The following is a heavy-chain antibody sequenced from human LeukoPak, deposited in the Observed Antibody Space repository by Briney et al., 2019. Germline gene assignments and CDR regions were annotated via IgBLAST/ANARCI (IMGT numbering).Heavy chain of an antibody. V-gene: IGHV3-23*01. CDR2: ISGSGGST. J-gene: IGHJ4*02. CDR1: GFTCSSYA. CDR3: AKHRWELTNIVY. Sequence: QPGGSLRLSCAASGFTCSSYAMSWVRQAPGKGLEWVSAISGSGGSTYYADSVKGRFTISRDKSKNTLYLQMNSLRAEDTAVYYCAKHRWELTNIVYWGQGTLVTVSS. D-gene: IGHD1-26*01.